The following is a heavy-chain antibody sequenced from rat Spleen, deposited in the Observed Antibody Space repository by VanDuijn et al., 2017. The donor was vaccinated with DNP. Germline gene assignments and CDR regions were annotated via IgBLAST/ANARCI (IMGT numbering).Heavy chain of an antibody. Sequence: EVQLQESGPGLVKPSQSLSLTCSVTGYPIISNYWGWIRKFPGNKMEWIGHISYSGSTSYNPSLKSRISITRDTSKNQFFLQLNSVTTEDTATYYCARATRGGVFPSYYWYFDFWGPGTMVTVSS. J-gene: IGHJ1*01. D-gene: IGHD1-4*01. CDR1: GYPIISNY. CDR2: ISYSGST. CDR3: ARATRGGVFPSYYWYFDF. V-gene: IGHV3-1*01.